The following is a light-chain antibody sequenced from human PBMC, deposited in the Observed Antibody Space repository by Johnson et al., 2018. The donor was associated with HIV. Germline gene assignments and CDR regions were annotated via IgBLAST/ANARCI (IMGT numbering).Light chain of an antibody. CDR1: SSNIGNNY. CDR3: GTWDSSLSAGV. V-gene: IGLV1-51*02. J-gene: IGLJ1*01. CDR2: ENN. Sequence: QSVLTQPPSVSAAPGQKVTISCSGSSSNIGNNYVSWYQQLPGTARKLLIYENNKRPSGIPDRFSGSKSGTSATLGITGLQTGDEADYYCGTWDSSLSAGVFGTGTKVTVL.